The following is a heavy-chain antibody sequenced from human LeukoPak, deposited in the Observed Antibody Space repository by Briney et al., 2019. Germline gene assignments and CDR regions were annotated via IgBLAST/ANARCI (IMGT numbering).Heavy chain of an antibody. CDR3: AKEACSGTNCIYYFMDV. Sequence: GGSLRLSCAASGFTFSTYNMNWVRQAPGKGLEWVSYISSKGTYINYADSVKGRFTISRDNAKSSVYLQMTSLRAEDTAVYYCAKEACSGTNCIYYFMDVWGKGTTVTVSS. CDR2: ISSKGTYI. J-gene: IGHJ6*03. CDR1: GFTFSTYN. D-gene: IGHD3-10*02. V-gene: IGHV3-21*06.